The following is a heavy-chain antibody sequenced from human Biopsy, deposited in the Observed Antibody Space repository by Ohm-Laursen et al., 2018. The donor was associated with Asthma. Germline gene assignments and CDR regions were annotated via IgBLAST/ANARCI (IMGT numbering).Heavy chain of an antibody. CDR1: GYNFISFA. Sequence: ASVKVSCKTSGYNFISFAIHWVRQAPGQRLGWMGWVSTGNGDTKYSQKFQGRVTITRDTSASTAYMELRSLRSEDTATYYCARTYYDFLTGQVKDVFGVWGQGTMVTVSS. V-gene: IGHV1-3*04. CDR3: ARTYYDFLTGQVKDVFGV. J-gene: IGHJ3*01. D-gene: IGHD3-9*01. CDR2: VSTGNGDT.